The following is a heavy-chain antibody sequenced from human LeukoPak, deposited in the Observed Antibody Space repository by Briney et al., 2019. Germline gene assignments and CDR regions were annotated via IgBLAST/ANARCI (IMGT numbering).Heavy chain of an antibody. CDR3: AKDNRIQLWEPFDY. CDR2: ISGSGGST. CDR1: GFTFSSYA. Sequence: PGGSLRLSGAASGFTFSSYAMSWVRQAPGKGLEWVSAISGSGGSTYYADSVKGRFTISRDNSKNTLYLQMNSLRAEDTAVYYCAKDNRIQLWEPFDYWGQGTLVTVSS. D-gene: IGHD5-18*01. J-gene: IGHJ4*02. V-gene: IGHV3-23*01.